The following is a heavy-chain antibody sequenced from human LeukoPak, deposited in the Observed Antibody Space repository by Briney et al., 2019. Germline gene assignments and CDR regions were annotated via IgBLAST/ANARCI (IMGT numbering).Heavy chain of an antibody. D-gene: IGHD2-8*02. Sequence: GGSLRLSCAASGFTFSSYGMHWVRQAPGKGLEWVAVIWYDGSNKYYADSVKGRFTISRDNSKNTLYLQMNSLRAEDTAVYYRARDASSYWGNSDWYFDLWGRGTLVTVSS. CDR3: ARDASSYWGNSDWYFDL. CDR1: GFTFSSYG. J-gene: IGHJ2*01. V-gene: IGHV3-33*01. CDR2: IWYDGSNK.